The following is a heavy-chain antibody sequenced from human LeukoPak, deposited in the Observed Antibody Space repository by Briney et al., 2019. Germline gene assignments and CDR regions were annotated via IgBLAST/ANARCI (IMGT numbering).Heavy chain of an antibody. V-gene: IGHV3-7*01. D-gene: IGHD5-18*01. CDR1: GFTFSSYW. J-gene: IGHJ3*02. CDR2: IKQDGSEK. CDR3: ARERGGYSYGLDAFDI. Sequence: GGSLRLSCAASGFTFSSYWMSWVRQAPGKGLEWVANIKQDGSEKYYVDSVKGRFTISRDNAKNSLYLQMSSLRAEDTAVYYCARERGGYSYGLDAFDIWGQGTMVTVSS.